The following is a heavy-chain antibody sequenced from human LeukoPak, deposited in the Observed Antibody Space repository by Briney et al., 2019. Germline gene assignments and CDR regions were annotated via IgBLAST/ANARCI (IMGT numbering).Heavy chain of an antibody. J-gene: IGHJ4*02. CDR3: ARSVPDYTRFDF. V-gene: IGHV3-23*05. D-gene: IGHD4-11*01. CDR1: GFTFSDYA. Sequence: GGSLRLSCVASGFTFSDYAMNWVRQAPGKGLEWVSTFKTNYNQVYYAESVRGRFTISTDNSKNTAYLQMNSLRVEDTALYYCARSVPDYTRFDFWGQGALVTISS. CDR2: FKTNYNQV.